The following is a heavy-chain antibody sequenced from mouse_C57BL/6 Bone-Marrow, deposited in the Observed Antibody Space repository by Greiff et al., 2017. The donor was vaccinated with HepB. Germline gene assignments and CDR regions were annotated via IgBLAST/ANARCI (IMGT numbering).Heavy chain of an antibody. V-gene: IGHV7-1*01. J-gene: IGHJ3*01. CDR3: ARDDYYGSSPFAD. CDR1: GFTFSDFY. CDR2: SRNKANDYTT. Sequence: EVMLMESGGGLVQSGRSLRLSCATSGFTFSDFYMEWVRQAPGKGLEWIAASRNKANDYTTEYSASVKGRFIVSRDTSQSILYLQMNALIAEDTAIYYCARDDYYGSSPFADWGQGTLVTVSA. D-gene: IGHD1-1*01.